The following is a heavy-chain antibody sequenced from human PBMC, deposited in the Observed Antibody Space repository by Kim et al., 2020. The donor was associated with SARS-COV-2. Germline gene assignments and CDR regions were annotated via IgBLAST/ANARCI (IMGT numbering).Heavy chain of an antibody. CDR1: GFTFSSYS. D-gene: IGHD6-13*01. Sequence: GGSLRLSCAASGFTFSSYSMNWVRQAPGKGLEWVSSISSSSSYIYYADSVKGRFTISRDNAKNSLYLQMNSLRADDTAVYYCARDFVARQQLVLNWFDPWGQGTLVTVSS. CDR2: ISSSSSYI. CDR3: ARDFVARQQLVLNWFDP. J-gene: IGHJ5*02. V-gene: IGHV3-21*01.